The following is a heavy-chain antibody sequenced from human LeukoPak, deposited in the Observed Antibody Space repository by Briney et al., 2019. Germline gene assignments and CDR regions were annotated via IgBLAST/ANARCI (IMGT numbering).Heavy chain of an antibody. J-gene: IGHJ6*02. CDR3: ASIGGYYYYGMDV. D-gene: IGHD4-23*01. Sequence: GGSLRLSCAASGFTFSDYYMRWIRQAPGKGLEWVSYISSSGSTIYYADSVKGRFTISRDNAKNSLYLQVNSLRAEDTALYYCASIGGYYYYGMDVWGQGTTVTVSS. CDR1: GFTFSDYY. V-gene: IGHV3-11*01. CDR2: ISSSGSTI.